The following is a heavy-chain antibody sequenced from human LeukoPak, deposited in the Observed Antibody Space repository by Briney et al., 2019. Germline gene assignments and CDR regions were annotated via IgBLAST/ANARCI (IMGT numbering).Heavy chain of an antibody. D-gene: IGHD2-15*01. J-gene: IGHJ4*02. CDR1: GFTFSSYA. Sequence: GGSLRLSCAASGFTFSSYAMSWVRQAPGKGLEWVSGITDSGTTTYYADSVKGRFTISGDNSKNTLYLEMNSLRAEDTAVYYCVKVATLDDWGQGTLVTVSS. CDR3: VKVATLDD. V-gene: IGHV3-23*01. CDR2: ITDSGTTT.